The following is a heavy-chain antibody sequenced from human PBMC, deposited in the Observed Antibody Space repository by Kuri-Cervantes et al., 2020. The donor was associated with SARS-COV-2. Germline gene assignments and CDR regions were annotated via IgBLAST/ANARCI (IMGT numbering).Heavy chain of an antibody. V-gene: IGHV4-34*01. CDR1: GGSISSYY. J-gene: IGHJ5*02. D-gene: IGHD1-14*01. CDR3: ARSRRVWFDP. CDR2: INHSGST. Sequence: GSLRLSCTVSGGSISSYYWSWIRQPPGKGLEWIGEINHSGSTNYNPSLKSRVTISVDTSKNQFSLKLSSVTAADTAVYYCARSRRVWFDPWGQGTLVTVSS.